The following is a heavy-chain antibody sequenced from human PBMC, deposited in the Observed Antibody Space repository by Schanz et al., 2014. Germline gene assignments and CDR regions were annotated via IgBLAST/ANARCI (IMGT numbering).Heavy chain of an antibody. CDR2: IKQDGSER. Sequence: EVKLVESGGAVVRPGGSLRLSCAASGFTFTTNAMSWVRQPPGKGLEWVANIKQDGSERYYVDSVKGRFTISRDNAKNALYLQMNSLRAEDTAVYYCARTTNTINFDSWPYLDYWGQGTLVTVSS. J-gene: IGHJ4*02. D-gene: IGHD3-9*01. V-gene: IGHV3-7*01. CDR1: GFTFTTNA. CDR3: ARTTNTINFDSWPYLDY.